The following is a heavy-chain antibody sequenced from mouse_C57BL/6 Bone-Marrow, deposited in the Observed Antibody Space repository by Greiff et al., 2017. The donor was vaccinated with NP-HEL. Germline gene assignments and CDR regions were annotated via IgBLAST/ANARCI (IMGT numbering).Heavy chain of an antibody. CDR1: GFTFTDYY. D-gene: IGHD1-1*01. CDR3: VGSSYAMDY. V-gene: IGHV7-3*01. J-gene: IGHJ4*01. Sequence: EVQLVESGGGLVQPGGSLSLSCAASGFTFTDYYMSWVRQPPGKALEWLGFIRNKANGYTTEYSASVKGRFTISRDNSQSILYLQMNALRAEDSATYYCVGSSYAMDYWGQGTSVTVSS. CDR2: IRNKANGYTT.